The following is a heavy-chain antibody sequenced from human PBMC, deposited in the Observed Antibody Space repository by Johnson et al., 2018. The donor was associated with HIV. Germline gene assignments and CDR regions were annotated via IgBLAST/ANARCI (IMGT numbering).Heavy chain of an antibody. CDR2: IRSKAYGGTT. D-gene: IGHD5-18*01. CDR1: GFTFGDYA. J-gene: IGHJ3*02. V-gene: IGHV3-49*04. CDR3: ARLPSGYSRDDLDI. Sequence: VLLVESGGGLVQPGRSLRLSCTASGFTFGDYAMSWVRQAPGKGLEWVGFIRSKAYGGTTEYAASVKGRFTISRDDSKSIAYLQMNSLTTEDTAVYYCARLPSGYSRDDLDIWGQGTMVTVSS.